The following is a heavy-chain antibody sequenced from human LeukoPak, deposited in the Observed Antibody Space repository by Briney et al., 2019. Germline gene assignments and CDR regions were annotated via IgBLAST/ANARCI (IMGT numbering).Heavy chain of an antibody. V-gene: IGHV3-30-3*01. D-gene: IGHD6-19*01. Sequence: PGGSLRLSCAASGFIFNNYAIHWVRQAPGKGLEWVAIISYDGNKKYYADSVKGRFTISRDNSKNTLFMQMNSLRAEDTAVYYCAKDKSIAVANTSDYFDYWGQGTLVTVSS. CDR2: ISYDGNKK. J-gene: IGHJ4*02. CDR3: AKDKSIAVANTSDYFDY. CDR1: GFIFNNYA.